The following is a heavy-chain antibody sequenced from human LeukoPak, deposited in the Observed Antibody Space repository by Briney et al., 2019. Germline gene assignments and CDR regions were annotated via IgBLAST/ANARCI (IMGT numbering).Heavy chain of an antibody. CDR3: ARDLFSGSYYGGY. Sequence: GGSLRLSCAASGFTFSSYSMNWVRQAPGKGLEWVSYISSSSITIYYADSVKGRFTISRDNAKNSLYLQMNSLRAEDTAVYYCARDLFSGSYYGGYWGQGTLVTVSS. D-gene: IGHD1-26*01. V-gene: IGHV3-48*01. J-gene: IGHJ4*02. CDR2: ISSSSITI. CDR1: GFTFSSYS.